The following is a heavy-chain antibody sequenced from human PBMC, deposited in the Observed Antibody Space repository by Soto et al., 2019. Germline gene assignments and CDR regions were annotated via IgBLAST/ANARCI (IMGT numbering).Heavy chain of an antibody. V-gene: IGHV3-48*01. Sequence: GGSLRLSCAASGFTFSSYSMNWVRQAPGKGQEWVSYISSSSSTIYYADSVKGRFTISRDNAKNSLYLQMNSLRAEDTAVYYCARLRSRLTIFGVVIKGYYYYMDVWGKGTTVTVSS. CDR2: ISSSSSTI. CDR1: GFTFSSYS. CDR3: ARLRSRLTIFGVVIKGYYYYMDV. D-gene: IGHD3-3*01. J-gene: IGHJ6*03.